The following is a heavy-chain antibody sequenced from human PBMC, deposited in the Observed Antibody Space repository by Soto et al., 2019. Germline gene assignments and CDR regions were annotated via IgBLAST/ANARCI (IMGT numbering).Heavy chain of an antibody. J-gene: IGHJ5*02. CDR1: GFTFSSYA. CDR3: ARRDRSRSSYNWFDP. D-gene: IGHD6-6*01. Sequence: EVQLLESGGGLVQPGGSLRLSCAASGFTFSSYAMSWVRQAPGKGLEWVSAISGSGGSTYYADSVKGRFTISRDNSKNTLHLQMNRLRAEDTAVYYCARRDRSRSSYNWFDPWGQGTLVTVSS. V-gene: IGHV3-23*01. CDR2: ISGSGGST.